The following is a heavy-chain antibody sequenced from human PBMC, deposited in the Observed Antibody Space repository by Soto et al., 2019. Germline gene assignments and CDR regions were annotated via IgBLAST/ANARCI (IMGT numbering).Heavy chain of an antibody. CDR3: AKDSGQKATWDY. J-gene: IGHJ4*02. D-gene: IGHD1-1*01. CDR1: TFAFTFRNYG. V-gene: IGHV3-30*18. CDR2: ISHDGDDQ. Sequence: TGGSLRLSCEASTFAFTFRNYGMHWVRLVPGKGLEWLAVISHDGDDQYYADSVKGRFTVSRDNVRNILYLQMNSLRSEDTALYYCAKDSGQKATWDYWGQGXLVTVSS.